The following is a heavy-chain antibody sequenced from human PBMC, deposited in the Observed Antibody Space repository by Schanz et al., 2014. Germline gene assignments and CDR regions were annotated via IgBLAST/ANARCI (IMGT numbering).Heavy chain of an antibody. CDR3: ARQGDVYRLDY. Sequence: QVQLQESGPGLVKPSETLSLTCTVSGASISFYDWNWIRQSPGKGLEWIGYIYHSGSPIYNPSLQSRVTIQIEPSKNPFSRKMESVTAADTAMYFCARQGDVYRLDYWGQGTLVTVTS. CDR2: IYHSGSP. J-gene: IGHJ4*02. V-gene: IGHV4-59*08. CDR1: GASISFYD. D-gene: IGHD1-26*01.